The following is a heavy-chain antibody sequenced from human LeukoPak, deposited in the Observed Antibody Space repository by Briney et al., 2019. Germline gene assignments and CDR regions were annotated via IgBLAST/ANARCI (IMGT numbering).Heavy chain of an antibody. J-gene: IGHJ4*02. CDR3: ARTPLLSSSSPLYYFDY. CDR1: GYIFSGYY. V-gene: IGHV1-2*02. CDR2: INCNSGGT. D-gene: IGHD6-6*01. Sequence: ASVKVSCKASGYIFSGYYVHWVRQAPGQGLEWMGWINCNSGGTNYAQKFQGRVTMTRDTSISTAYMELSRLRSDDTAVYYCARTPLLSSSSPLYYFDYWGQGTLVTVSS.